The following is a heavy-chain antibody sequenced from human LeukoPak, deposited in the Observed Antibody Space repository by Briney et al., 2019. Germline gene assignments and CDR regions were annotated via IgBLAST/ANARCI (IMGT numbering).Heavy chain of an antibody. Sequence: SVKVSCKASGGTFSSYAISWVRQAPGQGLEWMGGIIPIFGTANYAQKFQGRVTITADESTSTAYMELSSLRSEDTAVYYCARGRAERVLLWFGEFHFDPWGQGTLVTVSS. CDR2: IIPIFGTA. V-gene: IGHV1-69*13. D-gene: IGHD3-10*01. CDR1: GGTFSSYA. J-gene: IGHJ5*02. CDR3: ARGRAERVLLWFGEFHFDP.